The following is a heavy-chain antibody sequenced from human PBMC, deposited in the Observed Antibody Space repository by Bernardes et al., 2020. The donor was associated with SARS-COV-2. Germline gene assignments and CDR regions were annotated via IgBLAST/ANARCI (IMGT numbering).Heavy chain of an antibody. D-gene: IGHD2-21*01. Sequence: ASMKVSCKASGYTFTKYGISWVRQAAGHGLEWMGWISGYNGNTYYAQKLQDRVTMTTDTSTSTAHMELRSLRSDDTAVYYCARVGCGGDCYPNPRPYYYYGMDVWGQGTTVTVSS. CDR1: GYTFTKYG. V-gene: IGHV1-18*01. CDR3: ARVGCGGDCYPNPRPYYYYGMDV. CDR2: ISGYNGNT. J-gene: IGHJ6*02.